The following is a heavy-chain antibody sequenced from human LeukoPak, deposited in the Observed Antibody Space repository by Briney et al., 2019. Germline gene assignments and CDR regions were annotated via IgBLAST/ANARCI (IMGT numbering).Heavy chain of an antibody. CDR3: AKDGLGRATIREFDY. V-gene: IGHV3-23*01. CDR2: VTASGENT. CDR1: GFSFSNYA. J-gene: IGHJ4*02. Sequence: GGSLRLSCAASGFSFSNYAMSWVRQAPGKGLQWVSGVTASGENTYYADSVTGRFTISRDNSKNMLYLQMNSLRAEDTAVYYCAKDGLGRATIREFDYWGQGTLATVSS. D-gene: IGHD5-24*01.